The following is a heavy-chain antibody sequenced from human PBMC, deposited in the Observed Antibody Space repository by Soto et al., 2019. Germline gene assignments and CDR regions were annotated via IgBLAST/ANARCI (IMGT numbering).Heavy chain of an antibody. J-gene: IGHJ5*02. V-gene: IGHV4-31*03. CDR3: ARGVRLLEWLTIPYGGFDP. CDR2: IYYSGST. Sequence: QVQLQESGPGLVKPSQTLSLTCTVSGGSISSGGYYWSWIRQHPGKGLEWIGYIYYSGSTYYNPPLKSRVTISVDTAKNQFSLKLSSVTAADTAVYYCARGVRLLEWLTIPYGGFDPWGQGTLVTVSS. D-gene: IGHD3-3*01. CDR1: GGSISSGGYY.